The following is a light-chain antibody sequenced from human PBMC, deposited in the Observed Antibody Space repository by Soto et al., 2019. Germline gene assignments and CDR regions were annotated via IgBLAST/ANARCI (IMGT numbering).Light chain of an antibody. Sequence: DIPMTQSPSTLSASVGDRVTITCRASQSISSWLAWYQQKPGKDPKVLSYKATSLESGVPSRFSCSRSVTVFTLTISSLQPDDFATYYWQQYNSYCTFGQGTKLEIK. CDR1: QSISSW. CDR2: KAT. J-gene: IGKJ2*02. V-gene: IGKV1-5*03. CDR3: QQYNSYCT.